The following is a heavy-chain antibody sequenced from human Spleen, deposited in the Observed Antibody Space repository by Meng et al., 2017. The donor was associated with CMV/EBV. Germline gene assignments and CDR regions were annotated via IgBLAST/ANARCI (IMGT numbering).Heavy chain of an antibody. Sequence: GESLKISCAASGFTFSSHAMNWVRQAPGKGLEWVSAISGSGGTTYYADSVKGRFTISRDNSKNTLYLQMNSLRAEDTAVYYCARVSGYCSSTSCYRPFDYWGQGTLVTVSS. CDR1: GFTFSSHA. CDR2: ISGSGGTT. J-gene: IGHJ4*02. V-gene: IGHV3-23*01. D-gene: IGHD2-2*02. CDR3: ARVSGYCSSTSCYRPFDY.